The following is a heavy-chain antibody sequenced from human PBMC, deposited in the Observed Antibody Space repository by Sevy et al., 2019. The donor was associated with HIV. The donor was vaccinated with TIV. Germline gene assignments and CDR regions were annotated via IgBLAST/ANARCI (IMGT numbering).Heavy chain of an antibody. CDR3: ARLGRGYTAGFFGY. D-gene: IGHD2-2*02. J-gene: IGHJ4*02. Sequence: SETLPLTCTVSGGSISSSSYYWGWIRQPPGKGLEWIGSIYYSGSNYQNPSLKSRVTISVDTSKNQFSLKLSSVTAADTAVYYCARLGRGYTAGFFGYWGQGTLVTVSS. CDR1: GGSISSSSYY. V-gene: IGHV4-39*01. CDR2: IYYSGSN.